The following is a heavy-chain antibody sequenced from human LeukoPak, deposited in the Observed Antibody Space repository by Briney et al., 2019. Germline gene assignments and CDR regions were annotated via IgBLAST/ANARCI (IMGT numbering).Heavy chain of an antibody. V-gene: IGHV4-34*01. CDR3: ARGVATVKN. CDR1: GGSFSGYY. Sequence: SETLSLTCAVYGGSFSGYYWSWIRQPPGKGLEWIGEINHSGSTNYNPSLKSRVTISVDTSKNQFSLKLRSVTAAGTAVYSCARGVATVKNWGQGTLVTVSS. D-gene: IGHD4-17*01. J-gene: IGHJ4*02. CDR2: INHSGST.